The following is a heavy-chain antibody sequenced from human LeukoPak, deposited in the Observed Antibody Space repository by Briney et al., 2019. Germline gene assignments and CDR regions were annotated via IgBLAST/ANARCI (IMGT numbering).Heavy chain of an antibody. CDR3: ARDPAPAAAWYFDY. CDR2: IWYDGSNK. CDR1: GITLSRYR. V-gene: IGHV3-33*01. J-gene: IGHJ4*02. Sequence: GITLSRYRMHFSGEAPGKKLKWVAVIWYDGSNKYYGDSVKGRFTISRDNSKNTLYLQMNSLRAEDTAVYYCARDPAPAAAWYFDYWGQGTLVTVSS. D-gene: IGHD2-2*01.